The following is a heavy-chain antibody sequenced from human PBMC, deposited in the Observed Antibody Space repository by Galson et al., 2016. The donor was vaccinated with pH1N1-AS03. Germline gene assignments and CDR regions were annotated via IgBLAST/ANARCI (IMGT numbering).Heavy chain of an antibody. J-gene: IGHJ3*01. CDR2: ISYHGNNK. V-gene: IGHV3-30-3*01. CDR1: GFTFSSHS. Sequence: LRLSCAASGFTFSSHSLHWARQAPDEGLEWVAGISYHGNNKFYAHSVKGRFTIARDSLQNTLDLQMNSLSAEDSAVYFCARETIRAGEFDLWGRGTVVTVSS. D-gene: IGHD1-26*01. CDR3: ARETIRAGEFDL.